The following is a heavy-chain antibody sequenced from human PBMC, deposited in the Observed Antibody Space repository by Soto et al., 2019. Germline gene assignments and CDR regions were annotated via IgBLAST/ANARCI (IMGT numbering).Heavy chain of an antibody. D-gene: IGHD3-10*01. CDR3: ARRSGLWFGEFYRDWFDP. CDR2: IYYSGST. J-gene: IGHJ5*02. Sequence: SETLSLTCTVSGGSISSGDWSWIRQPPGKGLEWIGYIYYSGSTNYNPSLKSRVTISVDTSKNQFSLKLSSVTAADTAVYYCARRSGLWFGEFYRDWFDPWGQGTLVTVSS. CDR1: GGSISSGD. V-gene: IGHV4-59*01.